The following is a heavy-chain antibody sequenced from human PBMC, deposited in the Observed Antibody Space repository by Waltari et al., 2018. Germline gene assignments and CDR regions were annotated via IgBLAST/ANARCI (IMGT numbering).Heavy chain of an antibody. J-gene: IGHJ4*02. D-gene: IGHD4-17*01. Sequence: QVQLQVSGSGLVKPSETLSLPCSVSGSSISSGYYWGWIRQPPGKGLEWIGSIYHSGSTYYNPSLKSRVTISVDTSKNQFSLKLSSVTAADTAVYYCARGTTVVTPEDYWGQGTLVTVSS. CDR1: GSSISSGYY. CDR2: IYHSGST. CDR3: ARGTTVVTPEDY. V-gene: IGHV4-38-2*02.